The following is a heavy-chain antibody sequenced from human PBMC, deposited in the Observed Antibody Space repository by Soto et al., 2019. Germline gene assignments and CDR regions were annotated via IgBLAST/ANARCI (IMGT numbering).Heavy chain of an antibody. Sequence: QVQLVQSGAEVKKPGASVKVSCKASGYTFTSYYMHWVRQAPGQGLEWLGIINPSGGSTSYAQKFQGRGTMTRDTSTSTVYMELSSLRSEDTAVYYCATDFWSGTDYYYYYMDVWGKGTTVTVSS. CDR1: GYTFTSYY. J-gene: IGHJ6*03. V-gene: IGHV1-46*03. CDR2: INPSGGST. CDR3: ATDFWSGTDYYYYYMDV. D-gene: IGHD3-3*01.